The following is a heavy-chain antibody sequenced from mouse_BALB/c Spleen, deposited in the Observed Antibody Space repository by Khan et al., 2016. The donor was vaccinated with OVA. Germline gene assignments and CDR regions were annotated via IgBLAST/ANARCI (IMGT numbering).Heavy chain of an antibody. V-gene: IGHV3-1*02. CDR1: GYSITSGYS. CDR2: IHYSGST. CDR3: TRCYSYGSSFSY. D-gene: IGHD1-1*01. Sequence: VQLQQSGPDLVKPSQSLSLTCTVTGYSITSGYSWHWFRQFPGNKLEWMGYIHYSGSTDYNPSLKSRISTTRNTSKNQFFLQLNSVTTEDTATYYCTRCYSYGSSFSYWGQGTLVTVAA. J-gene: IGHJ3*01.